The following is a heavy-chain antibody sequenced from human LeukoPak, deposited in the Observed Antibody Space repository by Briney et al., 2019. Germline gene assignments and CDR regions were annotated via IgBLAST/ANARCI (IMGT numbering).Heavy chain of an antibody. V-gene: IGHV4-34*01. CDR3: ARGLPTVAMRAFDI. D-gene: IGHD4-17*01. J-gene: IGHJ3*02. CDR2: INHSGST. Sequence: GSLRLSCVVSGLTSTGYSMTWVRQAPGKGLEWIGEINHSGSTNYNPSLKSRVTISVDTSKNQFSLKLSSVTAADTAVYYCARGLPTVAMRAFDIWGQGTMVTVSS. CDR1: GLTSTGYS.